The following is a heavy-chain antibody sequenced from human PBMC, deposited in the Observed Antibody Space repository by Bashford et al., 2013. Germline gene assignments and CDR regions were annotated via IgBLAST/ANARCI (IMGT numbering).Heavy chain of an antibody. CDR3: ARKPSGPYGMDV. CDR1: GYSFTSYG. Sequence: ASVKVSCKASGYSFTSYGISWVRQAPGQGLEWMGWISAYNGNTNYAQKLQGRVTMTTDTSTSTAYMELSNLRSEDTAVYYCARKPSGPYGMDVWGQGTTVTVSS. CDR2: ISAYNGNT. V-gene: IGHV1-18*01. J-gene: IGHJ6*02.